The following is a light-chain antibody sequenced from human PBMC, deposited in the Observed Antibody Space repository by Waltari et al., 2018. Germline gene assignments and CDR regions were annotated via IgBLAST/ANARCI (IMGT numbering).Light chain of an antibody. Sequence: AIQMTQSPSSLSAPVGDRVTITCRASQGIRNDLGWYQQKPGKAPKLLIYGASSLQSGVPSRFSGSGSDTDFTLTISSLQPEDFATYYCLQDYNDPYTFGQGTKLEIK. CDR3: LQDYNDPYT. J-gene: IGKJ2*01. CDR1: QGIRND. V-gene: IGKV1-6*01. CDR2: GAS.